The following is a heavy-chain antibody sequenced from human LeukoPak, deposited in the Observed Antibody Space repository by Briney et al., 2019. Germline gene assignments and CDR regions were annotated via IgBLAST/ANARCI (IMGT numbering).Heavy chain of an antibody. Sequence: ASLKVSCKASGYTFNSYDISWVRQAPGQGLEWMAWISTYNGNTNYAQKVQGTATMTTDTSRSTAYMELRSLRSDDTAVYYCARVLRYDFWSAYYFDYWGQGTPVTVSS. CDR1: GYTFNSYD. J-gene: IGHJ4*02. D-gene: IGHD3-3*01. V-gene: IGHV1-18*01. CDR3: ARVLRYDFWSAYYFDY. CDR2: ISTYNGNT.